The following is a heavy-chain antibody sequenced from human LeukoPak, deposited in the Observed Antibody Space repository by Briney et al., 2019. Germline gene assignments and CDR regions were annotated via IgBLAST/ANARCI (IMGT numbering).Heavy chain of an antibody. J-gene: IGHJ6*03. CDR1: GGSISSYY. CDR2: IYTSGGT. Sequence: SETLSLTCTVSGGSISSYYWSWIRQPAGKGLEWIGRIYTSGGTDYNPSLKSQVTMSVDTSKNQLSLKLSSVTAADTAVYYCARAYNWDLYYLDVWGKGTTVTVSS. CDR3: ARAYNWDLYYLDV. V-gene: IGHV4-4*07. D-gene: IGHD1-20*01.